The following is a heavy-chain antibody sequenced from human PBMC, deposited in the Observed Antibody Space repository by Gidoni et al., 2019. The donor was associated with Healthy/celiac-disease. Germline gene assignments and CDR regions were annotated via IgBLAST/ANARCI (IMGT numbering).Heavy chain of an antibody. V-gene: IGHV3-30*18. Sequence: QVQLVESGGGVVQPGRSLRLSGAASGFTFSSYGMHWVRQAPGKGLEWVAVISYDGSNKYYADSVKGRFTISRDNSKNTLYLQMNSLRAEDTAVYYCANGYCSGGSCHYYYYYGMDVWGQGTTVTVSS. J-gene: IGHJ6*02. D-gene: IGHD2-15*01. CDR2: ISYDGSNK. CDR3: ANGYCSGGSCHYYYYYGMDV. CDR1: GFTFSSYG.